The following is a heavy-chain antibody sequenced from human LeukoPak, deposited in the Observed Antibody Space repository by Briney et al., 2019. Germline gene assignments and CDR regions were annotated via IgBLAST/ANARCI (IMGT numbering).Heavy chain of an antibody. CDR2: ITSSSSYT. CDR1: GITFSNYN. V-gene: IGHV3-21*04. D-gene: IGHD2-15*01. J-gene: IGHJ3*02. Sequence: GGSLRLSCAAPGITFSNYNMNWVRQAPGKGLEWISSITSSSSYTFYADSVKGRFTISRDNAKNSLHLQMNSLRAEDTAAYYCARIWPSVAAFDIWGQGTMVTVSS. CDR3: ARIWPSVAAFDI.